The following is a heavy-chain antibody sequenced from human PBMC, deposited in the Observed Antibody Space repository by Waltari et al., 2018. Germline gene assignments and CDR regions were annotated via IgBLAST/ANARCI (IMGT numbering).Heavy chain of an antibody. CDR2: ISASNGHT. Sequence: QVQLVQSGAEVKKPGASVKVSCKASGYTFTNYGITWVRQAPGQGLEWMGWISASNGHTNHAQKFQGRVTMTTDTSTSTAHMELRSLRSDDTAVYFCARGGGPYHDTSGYWGLDYWGQGTLVTVSS. D-gene: IGHD3-22*01. CDR1: GYTFTNYG. V-gene: IGHV1-18*04. J-gene: IGHJ4*02. CDR3: ARGGGPYHDTSGYWGLDY.